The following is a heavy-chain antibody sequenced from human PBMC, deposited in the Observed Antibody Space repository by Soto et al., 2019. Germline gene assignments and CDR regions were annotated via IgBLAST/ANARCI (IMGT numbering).Heavy chain of an antibody. D-gene: IGHD2-2*01. Sequence: PGESLKTSCTGSGYIFTSYWNSWVRQMPGKGLEWMGRIDPSDSYTNYSPSFQGHVTISADKSISTAYLQWSSLKDSDTAMYYCAREYCSSTSCAYYYGMDVWGQGTTVTVSS. CDR1: GYIFTSYW. J-gene: IGHJ6*02. CDR2: IDPSDSYT. CDR3: AREYCSSTSCAYYYGMDV. V-gene: IGHV5-10-1*01.